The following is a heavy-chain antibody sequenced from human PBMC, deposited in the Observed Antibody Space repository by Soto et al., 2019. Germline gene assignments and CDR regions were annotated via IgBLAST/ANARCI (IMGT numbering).Heavy chain of an antibody. Sequence: QVQLQQWGAGLLKPSETLSLTCAVYGGSFSGYYWSGIRQPPGKGLEWIGEINHSGSTNYNPSLKSRVTISVDTSKNQFSLKLSSVTAADTAVYYCATGVIVVVPADVSDWFDPWGQGTLVTVSS. V-gene: IGHV4-34*01. CDR3: ATGVIVVVPADVSDWFDP. CDR1: GGSFSGYY. CDR2: INHSGST. D-gene: IGHD2-2*01. J-gene: IGHJ5*02.